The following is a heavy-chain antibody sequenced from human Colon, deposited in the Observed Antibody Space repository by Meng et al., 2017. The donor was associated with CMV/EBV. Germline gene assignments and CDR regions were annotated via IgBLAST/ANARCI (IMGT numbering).Heavy chain of an antibody. J-gene: IGHJ6*02. CDR2: INANSGGT. D-gene: IGHD1-7*01. Sequence: ASVKVSCKASGYTFTDYFIHWVRQAPGQGLEWMGWINANSGGTNYAQKFQGRVTMTRDTSISTAYMELSRLRSDDTAVYYCARGAITGTTIPLYYYYYGMDVWGQGTTVTVSS. CDR1: GYTFTDYF. V-gene: IGHV1-2*02. CDR3: ARGAITGTTIPLYYYYYGMDV.